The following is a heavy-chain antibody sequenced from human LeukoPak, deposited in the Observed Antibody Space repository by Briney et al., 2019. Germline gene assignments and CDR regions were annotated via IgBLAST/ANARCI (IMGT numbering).Heavy chain of an antibody. D-gene: IGHD2-2*02. CDR1: GGTFSSYA. CDR2: IIPIFGTA. CDR3: ARDRNPSDIVVVPAAIDAGWFDP. Sequence: SVKVSCKASGGTFSSYAISWVRQAPGQGLEWMGGIIPIFGTANYAQKFQGRVTITADESTSTAYMELSSLRSTYTAVYYCARDRNPSDIVVVPAAIDAGWFDPWGQGTLVTVSS. J-gene: IGHJ5*02. V-gene: IGHV1-69*13.